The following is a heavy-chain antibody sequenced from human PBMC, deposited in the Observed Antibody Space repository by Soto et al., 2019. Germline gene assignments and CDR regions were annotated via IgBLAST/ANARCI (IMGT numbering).Heavy chain of an antibody. V-gene: IGHV6-1*01. CDR1: GDSVSSNNTS. Sequence: PSQTLSLTCAISGDSVSSNNTSWDWIRQSPSRGLEWLGRTYFRSKWYNDYAVSAKSRITINPDTSKNQFSLQLNSVTPEDTAVYYCARTIATTGAMDVWGQGTTVTVSS. CDR3: ARTIATTGAMDV. D-gene: IGHD6-13*01. CDR2: TYFRSKWYN. J-gene: IGHJ6*02.